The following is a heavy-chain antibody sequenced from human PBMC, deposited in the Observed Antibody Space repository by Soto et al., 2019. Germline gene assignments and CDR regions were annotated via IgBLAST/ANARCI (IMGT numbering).Heavy chain of an antibody. Sequence: SETLSLTCTVSGGAISSYYWSWIRQPPGKGLEWIGYIYYSGSTNYNPSLKSRVTISVDTSKNQFSLKLSSVTAADTAVYYCARDGGVYSYGYPPDYYYMEVWGKGTTVTVSS. J-gene: IGHJ6*03. D-gene: IGHD5-18*01. CDR3: ARDGGVYSYGYPPDYYYMEV. CDR1: GGAISSYY. CDR2: IYYSGST. V-gene: IGHV4-59*01.